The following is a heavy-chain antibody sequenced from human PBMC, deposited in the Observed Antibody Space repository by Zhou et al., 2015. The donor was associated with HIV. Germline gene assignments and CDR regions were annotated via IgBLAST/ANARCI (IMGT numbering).Heavy chain of an antibody. D-gene: IGHD3-9*01. CDR2: VSWNSDTI. CDR3: TKVRALRYFDWAFDW. Sequence: EVQLVESGGGLVQPGRSLRLSCSASGFIFDYYAMHWVRQVPGKGLEWVAGVSWNSDTIAYVDSVRGRFTISRDNAKSSVYLQMNSLRGDDTAFYYCTKVRALRYFDWAFDWWGQGTLVTVSS. V-gene: IGHV3-9*01. CDR1: GFIFDYYA. J-gene: IGHJ4*02.